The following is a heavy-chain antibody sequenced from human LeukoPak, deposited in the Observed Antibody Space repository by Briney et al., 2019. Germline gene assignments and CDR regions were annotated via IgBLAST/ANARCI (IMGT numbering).Heavy chain of an antibody. J-gene: IGHJ4*02. CDR1: GGSFSGYY. Sequence: SETLSLTCAVYGGSFSGYYWSWIRQPPGKGLEWIGEINHSGSTNYNPSLKSRVTISVDTSKNRFSLKLSSVTAADTAVYYCARKGVLWFGKWGQGTLVTVSS. CDR3: ARKGVLWFGK. V-gene: IGHV4-34*01. CDR2: INHSGST. D-gene: IGHD3-10*01.